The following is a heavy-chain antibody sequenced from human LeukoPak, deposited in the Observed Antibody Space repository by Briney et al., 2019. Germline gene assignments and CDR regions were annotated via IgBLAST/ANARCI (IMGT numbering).Heavy chain of an antibody. J-gene: IGHJ4*02. CDR2: ISGSGGST. V-gene: IGHV3-23*01. D-gene: IGHD2-15*01. CDR3: ARALYCSGGSCYSGPDY. CDR1: GFTFSTYG. Sequence: GGSLRLSCAASGFTFSTYGMHWVRQAPGKGLEWVSAISGSGGSTYYADSVKGRFTISRDNAKNTLYLQMNSLRAEDTAVYYCARALYCSGGSCYSGPDYWGQGTLVTVSS.